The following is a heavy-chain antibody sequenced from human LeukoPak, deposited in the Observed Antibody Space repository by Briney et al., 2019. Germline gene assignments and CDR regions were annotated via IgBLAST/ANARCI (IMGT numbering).Heavy chain of an antibody. D-gene: IGHD5-18*01. Sequence: SVKVSCKASGGTFSSYAISWVRQAPGQVLEWMGGIIPIFGTANYAQKFQGRVTITADESTSTAYMELSSLRSEDTAVYYCARGSVEGYSYGYLGIDYWGQGTLVTVSS. CDR2: IIPIFGTA. CDR1: GGTFSSYA. V-gene: IGHV1-69*13. J-gene: IGHJ4*02. CDR3: ARGSVEGYSYGYLGIDY.